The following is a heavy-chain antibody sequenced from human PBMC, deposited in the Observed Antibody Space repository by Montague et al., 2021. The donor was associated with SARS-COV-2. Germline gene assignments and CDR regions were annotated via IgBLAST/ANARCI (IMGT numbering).Heavy chain of an antibody. V-gene: IGHV3-30*18. J-gene: IGHJ6*02. CDR2: ISYDGSNK. Sequence: SLRLSCAASGFTFSSYGMHWVRQAPGKELEWVAVISYDGSNKYYADSVKGRFTISRDNSKNTLYLQMNSLRAEDTAVYYCAKDFMSLMVYVMVNYYYGMDVWGQGTTVTVSS. CDR3: AKDFMSLMVYVMVNYYYGMDV. D-gene: IGHD2-8*01. CDR1: GFTFSSYG.